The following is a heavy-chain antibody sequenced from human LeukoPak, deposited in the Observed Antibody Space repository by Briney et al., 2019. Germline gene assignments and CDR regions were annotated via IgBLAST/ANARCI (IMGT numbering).Heavy chain of an antibody. Sequence: PGGSLRLSCAASGFTFGNYGMSWVRQAPGKGLEWVSGINWNGGSTGYADSVEGRFTISRDNAKNSQYLQMNSLRVEDTALYYCARNYKPYYYYYYYMDVWGKGTTVTVSS. D-gene: IGHD1-7*01. V-gene: IGHV3-20*04. J-gene: IGHJ6*03. CDR3: ARNYKPYYYYYYYMDV. CDR1: GFTFGNYG. CDR2: INWNGGST.